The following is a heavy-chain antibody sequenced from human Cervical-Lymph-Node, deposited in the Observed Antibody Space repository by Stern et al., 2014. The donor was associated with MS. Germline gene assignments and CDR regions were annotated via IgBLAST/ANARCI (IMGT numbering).Heavy chain of an antibody. J-gene: IGHJ4*02. CDR3: ARHVQGFDY. CDR2: IYPYDSDT. CDR1: GYSFTIYY. V-gene: IGHV5-51*01. Sequence: EVQLEESGAEVKKPGESLKISCKLSGYSFTIYYIAWVRQMPGKGLEWMAGIYPYDSDTTYSPSFQGQVTISADKSNTTAYLQWSSLRASDTAMYYCARHVQGFDYWGQGTLVTVSS.